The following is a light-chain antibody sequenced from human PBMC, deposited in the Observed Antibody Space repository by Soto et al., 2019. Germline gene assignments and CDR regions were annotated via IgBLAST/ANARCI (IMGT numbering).Light chain of an antibody. Sequence: QSVLTQPRSVSGSPGPSVTFSCIGTNSDIGTYNFVSWYRQYPGKAPHLRIFDVTKRPSGVPARFSGSKSGNTASLTISGLQADDEAYYYCCSYAGAYTFVFGGGTKLTVL. CDR2: DVT. V-gene: IGLV2-11*01. CDR1: NSDIGTYNF. CDR3: CSYAGAYTFV. J-gene: IGLJ3*02.